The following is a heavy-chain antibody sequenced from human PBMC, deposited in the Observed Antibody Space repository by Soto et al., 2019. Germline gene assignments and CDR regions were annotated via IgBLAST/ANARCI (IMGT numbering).Heavy chain of an antibody. CDR1: GGSISSYY. CDR2: IYYSGST. Sequence: SETLSLTCTVSGGSISSYYWSWIRQPPGKGLEWIGYIYYSGSTNYNPSLKSRVTISVDTSKNQFSLKLSSVTAADTAVYYCARVNDFWSGYPALFDYWGQGTLVNVSS. D-gene: IGHD3-3*01. CDR3: ARVNDFWSGYPALFDY. V-gene: IGHV4-59*01. J-gene: IGHJ4*02.